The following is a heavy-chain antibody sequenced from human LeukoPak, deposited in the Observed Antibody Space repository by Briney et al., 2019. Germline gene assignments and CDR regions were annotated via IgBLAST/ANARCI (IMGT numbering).Heavy chain of an antibody. V-gene: IGHV1-69*04. Sequence: SVKVSCKASGGTFSSYAISWVRQAPGQGLEWMGRIIPILGIANYAQKFQGRVTITADKSTSTAYMELSSLRSEDTAVYYCASSPRGYCSSTSCYNPFDYWGQGTLVTVSS. CDR3: ASSPRGYCSSTSCYNPFDY. CDR1: GGTFSSYA. J-gene: IGHJ4*02. D-gene: IGHD2-2*01. CDR2: IIPILGIA.